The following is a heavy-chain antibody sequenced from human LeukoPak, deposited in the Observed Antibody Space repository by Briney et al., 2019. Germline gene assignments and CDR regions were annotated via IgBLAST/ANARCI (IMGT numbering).Heavy chain of an antibody. D-gene: IGHD2-15*01. V-gene: IGHV3-21*01. J-gene: IGHJ4*02. CDR3: ARDCSGGSCFSDY. CDR2: ISSSGSYI. CDR1: GFTFSSYS. Sequence: GGSLRLACAASGFTFSSYSMNWVRQAPGKGLEWVSSISSSGSYIYYADSVKGRFTISRDNAKNSLYLQMNSLRAEDTAVYYCARDCSGGSCFSDYWGQGTLVTVSS.